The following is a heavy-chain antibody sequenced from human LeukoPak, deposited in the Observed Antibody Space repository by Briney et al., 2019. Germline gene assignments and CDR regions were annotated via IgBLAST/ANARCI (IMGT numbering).Heavy chain of an antibody. CDR3: ARAVVVTARSYYFDY. V-gene: IGHV3-53*04. CDR2: IYSGGST. Sequence: GGSLRLSCASSVFTVSINYMSWVRQAPGKGLEGVSVIYSGGSTYYADSVKGRFTISRHNSKNTLYLQMNSLRAEDTAVYYCARAVVVTARSYYFDYWGQGTLVSVSS. CDR1: VFTVSINY. D-gene: IGHD2-21*02. J-gene: IGHJ4*02.